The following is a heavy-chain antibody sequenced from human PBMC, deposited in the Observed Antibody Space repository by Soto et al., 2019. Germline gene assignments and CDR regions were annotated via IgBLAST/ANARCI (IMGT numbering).Heavy chain of an antibody. CDR3: AHRTTVTSGIN. CDR1: GFSPTTDGVG. Sequence: QITLKESGPTLVKPTQTLTLTCTFSGFSPTTDGVGVDWIRQPPGKALEWLGLIYWNDEKRYRPSLQSRLTITKDTSRNQVVLTMTNMDPVDTATYYCAHRTTVTSGINWGQGTLVTVSS. D-gene: IGHD4-4*01. V-gene: IGHV2-5*01. J-gene: IGHJ4*02. CDR2: IYWNDEK.